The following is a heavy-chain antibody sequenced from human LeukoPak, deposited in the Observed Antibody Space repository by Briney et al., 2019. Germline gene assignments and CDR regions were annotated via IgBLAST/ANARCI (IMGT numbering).Heavy chain of an antibody. Sequence: SETLSLTCTVSGGSISSSSYYWGWIRQPPGKGLEWIGSIYYSGSTYYNPSLKSRVTISVDTSKNQFSLKLSSVTAADTAVYYCARGPRSGWGYFVYWGQGTLVTVSS. CDR2: IYYSGST. CDR3: ARGPRSGWGYFVY. J-gene: IGHJ4*02. CDR1: GGSISSSSYY. V-gene: IGHV4-39*07. D-gene: IGHD6-19*01.